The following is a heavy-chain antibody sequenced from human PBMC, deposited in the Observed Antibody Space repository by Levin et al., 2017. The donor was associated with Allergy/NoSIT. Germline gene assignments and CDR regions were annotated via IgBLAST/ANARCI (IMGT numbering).Heavy chain of an antibody. V-gene: IGHV5-51*03. J-gene: IGHJ4*02. CDR2: IYPGDSET. CDR3: ASRNSSSDFDY. Sequence: GASVKVSCKVSGYRFTKNWIDWVRQMPGKGLEWMGIIYPGDSETRYSPSFQGQVTISADKSFSTAYLQWSSLKASDTAMYYCASRNSSSDFDYWGQGTLVTVSS. D-gene: IGHD6-13*01. CDR1: GYRFTKNW.